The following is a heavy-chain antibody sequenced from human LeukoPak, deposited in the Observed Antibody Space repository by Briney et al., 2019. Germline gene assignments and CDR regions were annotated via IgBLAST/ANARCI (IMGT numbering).Heavy chain of an antibody. V-gene: IGHV1-2*02. CDR2: INPNSGGT. J-gene: IGHJ4*02. CDR1: GYTFTGYY. D-gene: IGHD3-10*01. CDR3: ARGLMVRGVIRVDPNFDY. Sequence: ASVKVSCKASGYTFTGYYMHWVRQAPGQGLEWMGWINPNSGGTSYAQKFQGRVTMTRDTSTSTVYMELSSLRSEDTAVYYCARGLMVRGVIRVDPNFDYWGQGTLVTVSS.